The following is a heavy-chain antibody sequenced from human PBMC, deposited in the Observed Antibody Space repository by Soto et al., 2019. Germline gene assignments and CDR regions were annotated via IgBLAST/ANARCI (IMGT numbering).Heavy chain of an antibody. V-gene: IGHV4-34*01. D-gene: IGHD4-4*01. CDR3: ARVERGTTTTVVDAFDI. CDR2: MSHSGGT. CDR1: GGFVSSGNYY. Sequence: QVQLQQWGAGLLKPSETLSLTCAVYGGFVSSGNYYWSWIRQPPGKGLEWIGEMSHSGGTHFNPSLKSRVTISVDTSKNQFSLKMTSVTAADTALYYCARVERGTTTTVVDAFDIWGPGTMVPVSS. J-gene: IGHJ3*02.